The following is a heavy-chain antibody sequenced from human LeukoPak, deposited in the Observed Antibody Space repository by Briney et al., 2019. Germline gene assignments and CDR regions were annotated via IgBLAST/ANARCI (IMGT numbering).Heavy chain of an antibody. V-gene: IGHV1-18*01. CDR1: GYTFTSYG. CDR2: ISAYNGNT. J-gene: IGHJ6*03. D-gene: IGHD6-13*01. CDR3: ARRDRFLPRQLPSAAGTRDYYYYYYMDV. Sequence: ASVKVSCKASGYTFTSYGISWVRQAPGQGLEWMGRISAYNGNTNYAQKLQGRVTMTTDTSTSTAYMELRSLRSEDTAVYYCARRDRFLPRQLPSAAGTRDYYYYYYMDVWGKGTTVTVSS.